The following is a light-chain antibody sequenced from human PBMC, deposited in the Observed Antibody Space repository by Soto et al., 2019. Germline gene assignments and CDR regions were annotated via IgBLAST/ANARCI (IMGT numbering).Light chain of an antibody. V-gene: IGKV1-9*01. CDR2: GAT. Sequence: IQLTQSPSSLSASVGDRVTITCRASQGISNYLAWYQQKPGKTPRLLIYGATTLQGGVPSRFSGSGSGTDFALTISSLQPEDFATYYCQQLKSYVTFGQGTRLEIK. CDR3: QQLKSYVT. CDR1: QGISNY. J-gene: IGKJ5*01.